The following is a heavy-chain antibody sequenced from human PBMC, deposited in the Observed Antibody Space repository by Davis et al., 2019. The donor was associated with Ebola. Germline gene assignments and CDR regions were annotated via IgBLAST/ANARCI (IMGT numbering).Heavy chain of an antibody. CDR3: AMRSIAARPMDY. CDR2: INHSGST. CDR1: GGSINSGGYY. J-gene: IGHJ4*02. V-gene: IGHV4-34*01. D-gene: IGHD6-6*01. Sequence: MPSETLSLTCTVSGGSINSGGYYWSWIRQPPGKGLEWIGEINHSGSTNYNPSLKSRVTISVDTSKNQFSLKLSSVTAADTAVYYCAMRSIAARPMDYWGQGTLVTVSS.